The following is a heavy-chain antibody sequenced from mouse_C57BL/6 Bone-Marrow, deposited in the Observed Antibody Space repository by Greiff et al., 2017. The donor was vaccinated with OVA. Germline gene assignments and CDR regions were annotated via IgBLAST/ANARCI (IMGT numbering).Heavy chain of an antibody. CDR3: ARSKDGFPYAMDY. J-gene: IGHJ4*01. CDR1: GYTFTDYN. Sequence: VQLQQSGPELVKPGASVKMSCKASGYTFTDYNMHWVKQSHGKSLEWIGYINPNNGGTSYNQKFKGKATLTVNKSSSTAYMELRSLTSEDSAVYYCARSKDGFPYAMDYWGQGTSVTVSS. D-gene: IGHD2-3*01. CDR2: INPNNGGT. V-gene: IGHV1-22*01.